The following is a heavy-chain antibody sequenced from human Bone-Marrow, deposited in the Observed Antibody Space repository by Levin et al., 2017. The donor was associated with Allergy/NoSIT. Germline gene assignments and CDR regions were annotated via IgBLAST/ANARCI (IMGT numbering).Heavy chain of an antibody. J-gene: IGHJ3*02. D-gene: IGHD1-1*01. Sequence: ASVKVSCKASGDTFSDHYIHWVRQAPGQGLEGMGWISPSRGRSNSAQKFQGRVTMTWDTSTSTAYMSMNSLESADTAMFYCARGGTTVDAFDIWGQGTEVTVSS. V-gene: IGHV1-2*02. CDR3: ARGGTTVDAFDI. CDR1: GDTFSDHY. CDR2: ISPSRGRS.